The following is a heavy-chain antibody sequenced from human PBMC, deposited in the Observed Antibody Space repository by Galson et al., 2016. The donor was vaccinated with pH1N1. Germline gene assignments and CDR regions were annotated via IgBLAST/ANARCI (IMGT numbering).Heavy chain of an antibody. CDR2: IYYRGNT. V-gene: IGHV4-39*01. CDR1: GGSISSSSFY. Sequence: LSLTCTVSGGSISSSSFYWGWIRQPPGKGLEWIGSIYYRGNTYYNPSLKSRITISVDTSKNQLSLKVSSVTAADTAVYYCAGHLAALLRCAPWGQVTLVTVSS. D-gene: IGHD2-15*01. J-gene: IGHJ5*02. CDR3: AGHLAALLRCAP.